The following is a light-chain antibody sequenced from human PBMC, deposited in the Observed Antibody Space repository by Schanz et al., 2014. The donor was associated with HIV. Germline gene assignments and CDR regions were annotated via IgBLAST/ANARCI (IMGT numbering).Light chain of an antibody. CDR3: SSYTSTNTLVV. CDR2: EVS. Sequence: QSVLTQPPSASGSRGQSVTISCTGTSSDVGHYDYVSWYQQHPGKAPKLMIYEVSKRPSGISYRFSGSKSGNTASLTISGLQAEDEGDYYCSSYTSTNTLVVFGGGTKLTVL. V-gene: IGLV2-14*01. CDR1: SSDVGHYDY. J-gene: IGLJ2*01.